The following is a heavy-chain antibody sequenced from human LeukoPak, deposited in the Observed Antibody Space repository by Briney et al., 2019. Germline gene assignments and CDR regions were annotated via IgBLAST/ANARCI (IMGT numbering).Heavy chain of an antibody. CDR2: ISAYNGNT. CDR3: ARDHSYGHFDY. J-gene: IGHJ4*02. V-gene: IGHV1-18*04. CDR1: GYTFTGYY. Sequence: ASVKVSCKASGYTFTGYYMHWVRQAPGQGLEWMGWISAYNGNTNYAQKLQGRVTMTTDTSTSTAYMELRSLRSDDTAVYYCARDHSYGHFDYWGQGTLVTVSS. D-gene: IGHD5-18*01.